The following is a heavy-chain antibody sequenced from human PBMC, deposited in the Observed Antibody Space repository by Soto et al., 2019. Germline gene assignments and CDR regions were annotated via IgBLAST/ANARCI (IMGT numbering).Heavy chain of an antibody. CDR2: ISHSGRT. D-gene: IGHD3-10*01. CDR1: GASLRSGSYY. V-gene: IGHV4-61*01. Sequence: XETLYLTCTVSGASLRSGSYYWSWIRQPPGKGLEWIGYISHSGRTNYDPSLKSRLTMSVDTSQNQFSLQLNSVTAADTAVYYCSYGSSFDYWGQGTLVTVSS. J-gene: IGHJ4*02. CDR3: SYGSSFDY.